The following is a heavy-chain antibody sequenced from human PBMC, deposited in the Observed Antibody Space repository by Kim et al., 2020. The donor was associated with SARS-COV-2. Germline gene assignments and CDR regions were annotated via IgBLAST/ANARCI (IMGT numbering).Heavy chain of an antibody. CDR1: GYTFTGYY. J-gene: IGHJ4*02. V-gene: IGHV1-2*06. CDR3: ARDLPPEVTIFGVVIREYYFDY. CDR2: INPNSGGT. Sequence: DSVKVSCKASGYTFTGYYMHWVRQAPGQGLEWMGRINPNSGGTNYAQKFQGRVTMTRDTSISTAYMELSRLRSDDTAVYYCARDLPPEVTIFGVVIREYYFDYWGQGTLVTVSS. D-gene: IGHD3-3*01.